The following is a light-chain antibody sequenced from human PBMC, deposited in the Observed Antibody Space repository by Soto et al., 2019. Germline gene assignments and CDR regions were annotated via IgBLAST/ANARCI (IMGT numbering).Light chain of an antibody. CDR1: QSVSTS. CDR3: QQRGNWPPLT. J-gene: IGKJ4*01. V-gene: IGKV3-11*01. Sequence: EIVLTQSPDTLSLSPGERATLSCKASQSVSTSLAWYKQKPGQPPRLIIYDASNRADGIPARFSGSGSGTDLTLTISSLEPEDFAMYYCQQRGNWPPLTFGEGTKVDIK. CDR2: DAS.